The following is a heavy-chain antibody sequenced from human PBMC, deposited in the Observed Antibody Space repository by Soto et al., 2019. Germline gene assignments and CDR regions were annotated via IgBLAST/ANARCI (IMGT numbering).Heavy chain of an antibody. J-gene: IGHJ5*02. CDR1: GGSISSGDYY. CDR2: IYYRGST. D-gene: IGHD4-17*01. V-gene: IGHV4-30-4*01. CDR3: DRDRGDYGETNWFDP. Sequence: QVQLQESGPGLVKPSQTLSLTCTVSGGSISSGDYYWSWIRQPPGKGLEWIGYIYYRGSTYYNPSHKSRVTISVDTSKNQFSLKLSSVTAADTAVYYCDRDRGDYGETNWFDPWGQGTLVTVSS.